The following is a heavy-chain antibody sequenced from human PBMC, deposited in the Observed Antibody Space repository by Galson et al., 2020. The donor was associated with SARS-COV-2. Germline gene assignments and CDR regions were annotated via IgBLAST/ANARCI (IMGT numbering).Heavy chain of an antibody. CDR3: VKNSGRYPDYYYYMDV. CDR1: GFTFSIYA. D-gene: IGHD1-26*01. V-gene: IGHV3-23*01. CDR2: LSDSGGST. J-gene: IGHJ6*03. Sequence: GGSLRLSCAASGFTFSIYAISWVRQAPGKGLEWVSGLSDSGGSTYYADSVRGRFTISRDNSKNTLYLQMNSLRGEDTAVYYCVKNSGRYPDYYYYMDVWGRGTTVTVSS.